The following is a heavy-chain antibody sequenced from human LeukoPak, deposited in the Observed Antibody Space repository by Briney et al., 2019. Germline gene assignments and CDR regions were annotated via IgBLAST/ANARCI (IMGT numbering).Heavy chain of an antibody. CDR3: ARVDYGEATDAFDI. V-gene: IGHV7-4-1*02. Sequence: ASVKVSCKASGYTFTSYAMNWVRQAPGQGLEWMGWINTNTGNPTYAQGFTGRFVFSLDTSVSTAYLQISSLKAEDTAVYYCARVDYGEATDAFDIWGQGTMVTVSS. CDR1: GYTFTSYA. D-gene: IGHD4-17*01. J-gene: IGHJ3*02. CDR2: INTNTGNP.